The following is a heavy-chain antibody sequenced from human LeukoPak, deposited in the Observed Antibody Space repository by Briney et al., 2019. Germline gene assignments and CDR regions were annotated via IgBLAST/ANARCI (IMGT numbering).Heavy chain of an antibody. CDR3: ANAKLYGNFDH. Sequence: ASVKVSCKASGYSFTGYYMHWVRQAPGQGLEWMGWINPNTGGTNYAQKFQGRVTMTRDTSISTAYMELGSLRSDDMAVYYCANAKLYGNFDHWGQGTLVTVSS. CDR2: INPNTGGT. D-gene: IGHD2-8*01. V-gene: IGHV1-2*02. CDR1: GYSFTGYY. J-gene: IGHJ4*02.